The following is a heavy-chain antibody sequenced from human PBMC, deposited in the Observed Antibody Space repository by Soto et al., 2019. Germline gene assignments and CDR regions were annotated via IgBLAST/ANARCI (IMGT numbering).Heavy chain of an antibody. V-gene: IGHV4-30-4*01. CDR2: IYYSGST. D-gene: IGHD5-12*01. CDR1: GGSISSGDYY. Sequence: PSETLSLTCTVSGGSISSGDYYWSWIRQPPGKGLEWIGYIYYSGSTYYNTSLKSRVTIPVDTSKNKFSLKLSSVTAADTVVYYCARSYSGYDYVTTYFDYWGQGTLVTVSS. CDR3: ARSYSGYDYVTTYFDY. J-gene: IGHJ4*02.